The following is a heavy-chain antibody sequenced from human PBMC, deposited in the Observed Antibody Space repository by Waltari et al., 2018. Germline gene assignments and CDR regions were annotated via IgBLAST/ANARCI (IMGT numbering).Heavy chain of an antibody. D-gene: IGHD6-13*01. J-gene: IGHJ4*02. CDR3: ARGWQQQDY. V-gene: IGHV1-8*02. CDR1: GYTFTGYY. Sequence: QVQLVQSGAEVKKPGASVKVSCKASGYTFTGYYLHWVRPAPGQGLEWMGWMNPNSGNTGYAQKFQGRVTMTRNTSISTAYMELSSLRSEDTAVYYCARGWQQQDYWGQGTLVTVSS. CDR2: MNPNSGNT.